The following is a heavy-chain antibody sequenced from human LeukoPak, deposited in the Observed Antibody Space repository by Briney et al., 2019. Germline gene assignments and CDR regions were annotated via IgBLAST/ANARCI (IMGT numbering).Heavy chain of an antibody. D-gene: IGHD5-18*01. CDR1: GGSISSSSYY. Sequence: SETLSLTCTVSGGSISSSSYYWGWIRQPPGKGLEWIGSIYYSGSTYYNPSLKSRVTISVDTSKNQFSLKLSSVTAADTAVYYCARARYSYGYPFDYWGQGTLVTVSS. CDR3: ARARYSYGYPFDY. CDR2: IYYSGST. V-gene: IGHV4-39*07. J-gene: IGHJ4*02.